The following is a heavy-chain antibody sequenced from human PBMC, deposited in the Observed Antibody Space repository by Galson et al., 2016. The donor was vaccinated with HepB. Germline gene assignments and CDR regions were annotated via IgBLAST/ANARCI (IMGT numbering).Heavy chain of an antibody. D-gene: IGHD5-12*01. CDR2: ISGNGGST. J-gene: IGHJ4*02. V-gene: IGHV3-23*01. CDR1: GFTFGGHY. CDR3: ARGSGSPDH. Sequence: SLRLSCAASGFTFGGHYMTWVRQAPGKGLEWISGISGNGGSTFYADSVMGRFTVSRDNSKNTLYLQMNNLIAEDTAVYYCARGSGSPDHWGQGTPVTVSS.